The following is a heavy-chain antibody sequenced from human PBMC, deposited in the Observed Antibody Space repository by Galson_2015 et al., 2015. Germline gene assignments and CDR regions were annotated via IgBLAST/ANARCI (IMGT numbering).Heavy chain of an antibody. CDR2: INHSGGT. CDR1: GGSFSDSY. Sequence: SETLSLTCAVYGGSFSDSYWSWIRQPPGKGLEWIGEINHSGGTNYNPSLKSRVTISVDTSRNQFSLKLSSVTAADTAVYYCARGDRNGDPGGYGYYYYGMDVWGQGTTVTVSS. V-gene: IGHV4-34*01. CDR3: ARGDRNGDPGGYGYYYYGMDV. D-gene: IGHD4-17*01. J-gene: IGHJ6*02.